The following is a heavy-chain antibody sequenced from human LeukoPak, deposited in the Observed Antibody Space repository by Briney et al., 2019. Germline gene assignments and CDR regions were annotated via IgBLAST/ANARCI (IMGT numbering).Heavy chain of an antibody. CDR3: ARGHHTRGVYDY. J-gene: IGHJ4*02. V-gene: IGHV3-7*01. CDR2: INQDESQK. D-gene: IGHD3-10*01. CDR1: GFTFSGLW. Sequence: GGSLRLSCAASGFTFSGLWMKWVRQAPGKGLEWVANINQDESQKYYVDSVKGRFTISRDNAKNSLYLQMNSLRAEDTAVYYCARGHHTRGVYDYWGQGTLVTVSS.